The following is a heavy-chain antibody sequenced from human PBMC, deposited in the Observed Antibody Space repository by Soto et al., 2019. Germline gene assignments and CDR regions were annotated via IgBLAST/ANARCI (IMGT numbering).Heavy chain of an antibody. CDR3: ATGSPGERFDP. CDR2: SIPLLDKA. Sequence: QVQLVQSGAEVKSPGSSVKVSCKASGGSFSSYTINWVRQAPGQGLEWMGRSIPLLDKANYAQKFPGRVTITADKSTTTAYMELSSLRSEDTAVYSCATGSPGERFDPWGQGTLVTVSS. D-gene: IGHD3-10*01. J-gene: IGHJ5*02. CDR1: GGSFSSYT. V-gene: IGHV1-69*08.